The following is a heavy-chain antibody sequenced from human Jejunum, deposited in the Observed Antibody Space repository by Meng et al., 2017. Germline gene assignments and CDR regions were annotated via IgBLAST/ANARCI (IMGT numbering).Heavy chain of an antibody. CDR2: TYYRSKWYI. CDR3: AGGGLVRSTRGYFDY. CDR1: GDSVPSNSAG. V-gene: IGHV6-1*01. Sequence: QIQLQPSGPGLVKPSQTPSPTCSISGDSVPSNSAGWNWIRQSPSRGLEWLGRTYYRSKWYIDYAVSVKSRITINPDTSKNQFSLHLNSVTPEDTAVYYCAGGGLVRSTRGYFDYWGQGTLVTVSS. J-gene: IGHJ4*02. D-gene: IGHD1-26*01.